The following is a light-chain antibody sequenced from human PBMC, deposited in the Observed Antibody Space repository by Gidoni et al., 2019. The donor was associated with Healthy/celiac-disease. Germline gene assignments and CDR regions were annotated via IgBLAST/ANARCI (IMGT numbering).Light chain of an antibody. CDR3: QQYSSAPWT. Sequence: IQITPSPSSLSASVGDRVPITCRASQGISNYLAWYQQKPGKVPKLLIYAASTLESGVPARFSGSGSGTDFTLTISSLQPEDVAAYYCQQYSSAPWTFGQXTKVEIK. CDR2: AAS. V-gene: IGKV1-27*01. CDR1: QGISNY. J-gene: IGKJ1*01.